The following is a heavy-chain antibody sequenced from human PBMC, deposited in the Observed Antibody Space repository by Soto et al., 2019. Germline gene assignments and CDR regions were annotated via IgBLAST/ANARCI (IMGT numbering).Heavy chain of an antibody. D-gene: IGHD3-10*01. CDR1: GFTFSSYA. CDR2: ISGSGGST. CDR3: AKGPAGSGSYPYYFDY. Sequence: GGSLRLSCAASGFTFSSYAMSWVRQAPGKGLEWVSAISGSGGSTYYADSVKGRFTISRDNSKNTLYLQMNSLRAEDTAVYYCAKGPAGSGSYPYYFDYWGQGTLVTVSS. V-gene: IGHV3-23*01. J-gene: IGHJ4*02.